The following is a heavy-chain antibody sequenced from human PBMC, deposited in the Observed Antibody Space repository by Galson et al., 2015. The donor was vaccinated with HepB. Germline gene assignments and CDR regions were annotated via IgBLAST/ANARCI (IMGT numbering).Heavy chain of an antibody. J-gene: IGHJ5*02. CDR2: MNTKTGNP. CDR3: ARGLGYSGYDYEGDWLDP. CDR1: GYTFTTYP. Sequence: SVKVSCKASGYTFTTYPINWVRQAPGQGLEWMAWMNTKTGNPTYAHGLTGRFVFSLDTSVSTAYLQISSLKAEDTATYYCARGLGYSGYDYEGDWLDPWGQGTLVTVSS. D-gene: IGHD5-12*01. V-gene: IGHV7-4-1*02.